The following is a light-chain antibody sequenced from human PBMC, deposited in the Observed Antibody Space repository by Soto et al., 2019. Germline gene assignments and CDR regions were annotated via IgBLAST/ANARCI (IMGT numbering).Light chain of an antibody. CDR2: GAS. V-gene: IGKV1-39*01. J-gene: IGKJ4*01. CDR1: QNIYNS. CDR3: QQSYTTPLT. Sequence: DIQMTQSPSSLSASLGDRVTITCRTSQNIYNSLNWYQQKAGRAPAVLIYGASNLQGGVPLRFSGSGSGTYFTLTISSLQPEDLATYYCQQSYTTPLTFGGGTKVDIK.